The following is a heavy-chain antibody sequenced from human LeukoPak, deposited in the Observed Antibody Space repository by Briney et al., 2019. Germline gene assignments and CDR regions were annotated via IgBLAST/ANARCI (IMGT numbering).Heavy chain of an antibody. Sequence: KTSETLSLTCTVSGGSISSSSYYWGWIRQPPGKGLEWIGSIYYSGSTYYNPSLKSRVTMSVDTSKNQFSLKLSSVTAADTAVYYCARDHGGWYGYFQHWGQGTLVTVSS. D-gene: IGHD6-19*01. V-gene: IGHV4-39*07. CDR2: IYYSGST. CDR3: ARDHGGWYGYFQH. J-gene: IGHJ1*01. CDR1: GGSISSSSYY.